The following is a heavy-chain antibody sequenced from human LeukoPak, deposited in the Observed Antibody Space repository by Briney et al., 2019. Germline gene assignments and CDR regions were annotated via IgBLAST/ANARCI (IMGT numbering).Heavy chain of an antibody. D-gene: IGHD2-2*01. V-gene: IGHV4-34*01. CDR3: AREGGYCSSSSCDGAFDY. CDR2: INHSGST. Sequence: SETLSPTCAVYGGSFSGYYWSWIRQPPGKGLEWIGEINHSGSTNYNPSLQSRVTISVDTSKNQFSLKLSSVTAADTPVYYCAREGGYCSSSSCDGAFDYWGQRTLVTVSS. J-gene: IGHJ4*02. CDR1: GGSFSGYY.